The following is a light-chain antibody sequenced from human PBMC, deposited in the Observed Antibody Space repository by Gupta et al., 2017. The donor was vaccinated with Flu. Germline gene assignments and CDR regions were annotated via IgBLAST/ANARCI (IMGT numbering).Light chain of an antibody. CDR1: DSDIGAYNY. CDR2: EVS. J-gene: IGLJ2*01. V-gene: IGLV2-14*01. CDR3: GSYGAVGV. Sequence: SALTQPAYVSGSPGASIAICRTGTDSDIGAYNYVSWYQQHPGKAPHLRIYEVSNRPSGVSTRFSCSKSGNTASLTISGLQAEDEADRYCGSYGAVGVFGGGTKVTVL.